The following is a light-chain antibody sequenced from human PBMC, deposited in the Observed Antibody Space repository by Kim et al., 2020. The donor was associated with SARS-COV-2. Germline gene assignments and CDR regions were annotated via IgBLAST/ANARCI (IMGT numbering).Light chain of an antibody. J-gene: IGLJ1*01. Sequence: QGATDRITCWGDKLGSKSVHGYKQTPGQAPVVVIHHDSDRPSGIPERFSGSKSGNTATLIISRVEAGDEADYYCQVWDSRSDQNVFGAGTKVTVL. CDR1: KLGSKS. CDR3: QVWDSRSDQNV. V-gene: IGLV3-21*04. CDR2: HDS.